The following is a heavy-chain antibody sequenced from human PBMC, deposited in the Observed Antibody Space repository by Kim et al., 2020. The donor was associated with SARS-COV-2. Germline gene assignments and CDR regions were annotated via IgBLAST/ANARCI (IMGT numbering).Heavy chain of an antibody. D-gene: IGHD6-19*01. J-gene: IGHJ4*02. CDR2: IYYSGTT. CDR1: GDSINSDKYY. Sequence: SETLSLTCNVSGDSINSDKYYWGWIRQPPGRGLEYIGSIYYSGTTYYNPSLMSRLTISVDTSKNQFSLRLSSVTAADTATYYCATSYTGAWYPKNFDFWGQGLLLTVSS. V-gene: IGHV4-39*01. CDR3: ATSYTGAWYPKNFDF.